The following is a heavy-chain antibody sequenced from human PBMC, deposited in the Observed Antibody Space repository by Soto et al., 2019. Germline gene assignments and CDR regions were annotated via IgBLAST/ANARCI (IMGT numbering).Heavy chain of an antibody. V-gene: IGHV3-21*01. D-gene: IGHD2-15*01. J-gene: IGHJ3*02. Sequence: GGSLRLSCAASGFTFSSYSMNWVRQAPGKGLEWVSSISSSSSYIYYADSVKGRFTISRDNAKNSLYLQMNSLRAEDTAVYYCAREGADCSGGSCLTHDAFDIWGQGTMVTVSS. CDR1: GFTFSSYS. CDR3: AREGADCSGGSCLTHDAFDI. CDR2: ISSSSSYI.